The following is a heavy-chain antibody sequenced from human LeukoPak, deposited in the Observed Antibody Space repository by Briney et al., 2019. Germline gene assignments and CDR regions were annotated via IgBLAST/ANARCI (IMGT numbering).Heavy chain of an antibody. J-gene: IGHJ6*03. Sequence: GGSLRLSCAASGFTFSSYWMHWVRQAPGKGLVWVSRINTDGSSTNYADSVKGRLSIFRDNAKNTVSLQMNSLRAEDTAVYYCSRDRGVTYYYYHMDVWGKGTTVTVSS. CDR2: INTDGSST. V-gene: IGHV3-74*01. CDR1: GFTFSSYW. CDR3: SRDRGVTYYYYHMDV. D-gene: IGHD3-10*01.